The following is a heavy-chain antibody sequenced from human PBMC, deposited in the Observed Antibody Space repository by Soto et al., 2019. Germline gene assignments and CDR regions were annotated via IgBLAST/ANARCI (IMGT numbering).Heavy chain of an antibody. CDR1: GFTFSSYG. CDR3: ARDRGYYGSGIMYYYYYYIDV. V-gene: IGHV3-30*03. J-gene: IGHJ6*03. CDR2: ISYDGSNK. Sequence: GGSLRLSCAASGFTFSSYGMHWVRQAPGKGLEWVAVISYDGSNKYYADSVKGRFTISRDNAKNTLYLQMNSLRAEDTAVYYCARDRGYYGSGIMYYYYYYIDVWGKGTTVTVSS. D-gene: IGHD3-10*01.